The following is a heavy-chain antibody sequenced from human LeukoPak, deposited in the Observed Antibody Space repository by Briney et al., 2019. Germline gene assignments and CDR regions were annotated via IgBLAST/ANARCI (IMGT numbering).Heavy chain of an antibody. J-gene: IGHJ4*02. Sequence: PSETLSLTCTVSGGSISSYYWSWIRQPPGKGLEWIGYIYYSGSTNYNPSLKSRVTISVDTSKNQFSLKLSSVTAADTAVYYCARHGSYNSGSYSFDYWGQGTLVTVSS. CDR2: IYYSGST. V-gene: IGHV4-59*01. CDR3: ARHGSYNSGSYSFDY. CDR1: GGSISSYY. D-gene: IGHD3-10*01.